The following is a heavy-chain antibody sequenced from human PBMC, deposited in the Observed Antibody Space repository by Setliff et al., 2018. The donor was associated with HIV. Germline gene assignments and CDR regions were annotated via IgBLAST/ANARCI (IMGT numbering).Heavy chain of an antibody. CDR2: IYHSGST. Sequence: PSETLSLTCVVSGYSISSGYYWGWIRQPPGKGLEWIGSIYHSGSTYYNPSLKSRVTISVDTSKNQFSLKLSSVTAAYTAVYYCARQGIVYYDSPGDGTCFPITFDYWGQGTLVTVSS. J-gene: IGHJ4*02. D-gene: IGHD3-22*01. V-gene: IGHV4-38-2*01. CDR1: GYSISSGYY. CDR3: ARQGIVYYDSPGDGTCFPITFDY.